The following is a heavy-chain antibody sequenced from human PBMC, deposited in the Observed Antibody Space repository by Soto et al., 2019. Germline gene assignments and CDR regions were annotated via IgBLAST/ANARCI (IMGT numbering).Heavy chain of an antibody. V-gene: IGHV3-7*04. Sequence: GESLKISCAASGFTFSSYWMSWVRQAPGKGLEWVANIKQDGSEKYYVDSVKGRFTISRDNAKNSLYLQMNSLRAEDTAVYYCARVGAAAGIANDYMDVWGKGTTVTVSS. CDR3: ARVGAAAGIANDYMDV. CDR1: GFTFSSYW. CDR2: IKQDGSEK. D-gene: IGHD6-13*01. J-gene: IGHJ6*03.